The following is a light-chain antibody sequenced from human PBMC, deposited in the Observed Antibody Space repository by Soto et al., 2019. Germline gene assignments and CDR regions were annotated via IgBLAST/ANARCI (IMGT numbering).Light chain of an antibody. CDR1: QSVRDN. V-gene: IGKV3D-15*01. Sequence: EIVMTQSPATLSVSPGERATLSCRASQSVRDNLAWYQQKPGQAPSLLIYGASTRATGIPARFSGSGSGTEFALTISSLQSEDFAVYYCQQYDNWPLTFGGGTRWISN. CDR2: GAS. J-gene: IGKJ4*01. CDR3: QQYDNWPLT.